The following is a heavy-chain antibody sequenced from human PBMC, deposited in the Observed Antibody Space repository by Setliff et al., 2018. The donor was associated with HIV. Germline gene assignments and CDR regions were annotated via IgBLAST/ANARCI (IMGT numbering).Heavy chain of an antibody. Sequence: SETLSLTCTVSGDSISSSRSFWGWIRQSPGKGLEWIGSIYFSGSVFYNPSLNSRVIISIDTSRNQFSLKLSSVTGADTAVYYCARVSSVIELQGGDYFDSWG. CDR3: ARVSSVIELQGGDYFDS. J-gene: IGHJ4*01. V-gene: IGHV4-39*07. CDR2: IYFSGSV. D-gene: IGHD1-7*01. CDR1: GDSISSSRSF.